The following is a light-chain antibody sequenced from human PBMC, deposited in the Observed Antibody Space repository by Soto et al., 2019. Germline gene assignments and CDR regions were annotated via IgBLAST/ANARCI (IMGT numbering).Light chain of an antibody. CDR3: QQYAT. Sequence: EIVLTQSPGTLSLSPGERATLSCRASQSVSSSFLAWYQQKPGQAPRLLNYGASSRATGIPDRFSGSGSGTDITLAISRLEPEDFAVYYCQQYATFGQGTKVEIK. J-gene: IGKJ1*01. CDR1: QSVSSSF. CDR2: GAS. V-gene: IGKV3-20*01.